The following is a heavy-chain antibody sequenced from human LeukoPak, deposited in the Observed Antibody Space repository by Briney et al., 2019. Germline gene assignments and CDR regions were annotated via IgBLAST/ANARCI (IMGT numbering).Heavy chain of an antibody. D-gene: IGHD3-22*01. CDR1: GSTFSSYG. Sequence: ASVKLSFTASGSTFSSYGFSWVRQAPGHGLGRVGWINAYNGNTTYDQTLQERLTITTDTSTSTASIEMRSLRSDDAAAYYYSRTPPVVLAAVYLDYWGQGTLVTVSS. J-gene: IGHJ4*01. CDR3: SRTPPVVLAAVYLDY. CDR2: INAYNGNT. V-gene: IGHV1-18*01.